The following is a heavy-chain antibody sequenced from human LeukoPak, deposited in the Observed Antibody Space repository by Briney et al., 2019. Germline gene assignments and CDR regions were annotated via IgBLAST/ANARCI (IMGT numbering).Heavy chain of an antibody. V-gene: IGHV3-21*01. J-gene: IGHJ6*03. Sequence: GGSLRLSCAASGFTFRIYSMIWVRQAPGKGLEWVASISGGSNYIYYVDSVKGRFTISRDNAKNSLYLQMNSLRAEDTAVYYCARDPYYDFWSGSPPMDVWAKGPRSPSP. CDR2: ISGGSNYI. CDR1: GFTFRIYS. CDR3: ARDPYYDFWSGSPPMDV. D-gene: IGHD3-3*01.